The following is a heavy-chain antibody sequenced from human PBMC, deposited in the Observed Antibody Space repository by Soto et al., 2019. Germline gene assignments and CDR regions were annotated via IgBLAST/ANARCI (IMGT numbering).Heavy chain of an antibody. V-gene: IGHV1-18*01. Sequence: ASVKVSCKASGYTFTSYGISWVRQAPGQGLEWMGWISACNGNTNYAQKLQGRVTMTTDTSTSTAYMELRSLRSDDTAVYYCARVMRLDDSSGYYYWGQGTLVTVSS. J-gene: IGHJ4*02. D-gene: IGHD3-22*01. CDR2: ISACNGNT. CDR3: ARVMRLDDSSGYYY. CDR1: GYTFTSYG.